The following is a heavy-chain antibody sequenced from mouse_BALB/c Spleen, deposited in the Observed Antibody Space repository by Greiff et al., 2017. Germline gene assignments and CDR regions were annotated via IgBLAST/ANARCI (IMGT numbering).Heavy chain of an antibody. CDR3: AREKAYDGNHYAMDY. Sequence: EVMLVESGGGLVKPGGSLKLSCAASGFTFSSYAMSWVRQSPEKRLEWVAEISSGGSYTYYPDTVTGRFTISRDNAKNTLYLEMSSLRSEDTAMYYCAREKAYDGNHYAMDYWGQGTSVTVSA. J-gene: IGHJ4*01. D-gene: IGHD2-10*01. V-gene: IGHV5-9-4*01. CDR1: GFTFSSYA. CDR2: ISSGGSYT.